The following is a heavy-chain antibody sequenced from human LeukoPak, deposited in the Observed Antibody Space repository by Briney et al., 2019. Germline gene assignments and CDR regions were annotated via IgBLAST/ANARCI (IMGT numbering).Heavy chain of an antibody. D-gene: IGHD2-15*01. J-gene: IGHJ4*02. Sequence: SVKVSCKASGGIFSSYAISWVRQAPGQGLEWMGRIIPILGIANYAQKFQGRVTITADKSTSTAYMGLSSLRSEDTAVYYCARDAQYCSGGSCYFDYWGQGTLVTVSS. CDR3: ARDAQYCSGGSCYFDY. V-gene: IGHV1-69*04. CDR2: IIPILGIA. CDR1: GGIFSSYA.